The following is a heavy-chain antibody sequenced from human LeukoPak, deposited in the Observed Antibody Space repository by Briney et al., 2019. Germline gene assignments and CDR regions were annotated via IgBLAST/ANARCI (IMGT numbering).Heavy chain of an antibody. CDR2: IYYSGST. CDR1: GGSISSYY. CDR3: ARGPKVWELFP. V-gene: IGHV4-59*01. D-gene: IGHD1-26*01. J-gene: IGHJ5*02. Sequence: SETLSLTCTVSGGSISSYYWSWIRQPPGKGLEWIGYIYYSGSTNYNPSLKSRVTISVVTSKNQFSLKLSSVTAADTAVYYCARGPKVWELFPWGQGTLVTVSS.